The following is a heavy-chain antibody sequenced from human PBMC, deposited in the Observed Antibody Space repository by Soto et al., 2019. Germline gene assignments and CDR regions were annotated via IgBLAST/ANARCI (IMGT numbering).Heavy chain of an antibody. V-gene: IGHV3-30*02. D-gene: IGHD1-26*01. J-gene: IGHJ4*02. CDR3: AEDGASGQGSFDY. CDR1: GFTFNIYG. Sequence: PGGSLRLSCAASGFTFNIYGIHWCGHAPDKGLEWVGPIRDDGSSQYYADSVKGRFTISRDNSKNTLYLQMNSLRADDTAVYYCAEDGASGQGSFDYWGQGTLVTVSS. CDR2: IRDDGSSQ.